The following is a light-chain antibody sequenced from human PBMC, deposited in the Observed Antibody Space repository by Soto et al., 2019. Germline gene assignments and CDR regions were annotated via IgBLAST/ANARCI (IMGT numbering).Light chain of an antibody. CDR3: QQYSRYRT. Sequence: DIQMTQSPSTLSASVGDRFTITCRASQSVSYWLAWYQQKPGKAPKLLIYQTSTLQGGVPSRFSGSGSGTEFTLTISSLQPDDSATYYCQQYSRYRTFGQGTKVDI. V-gene: IGKV1-5*03. J-gene: IGKJ1*01. CDR1: QSVSYW. CDR2: QTS.